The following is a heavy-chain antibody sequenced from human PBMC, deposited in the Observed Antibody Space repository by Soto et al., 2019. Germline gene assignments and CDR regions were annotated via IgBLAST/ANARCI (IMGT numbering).Heavy chain of an antibody. CDR1: GFTFSSYD. J-gene: IGHJ6*03. CDR3: ARVKGVPAARRLLRARDYYYYYMDV. Sequence: GGSLRLSCAASGFTFSSYDMHWVRQATGKGLEWVSAIGTAGDTYYPGSVKGRFTISRENAKNSLYLQMNSLRAGDTAVYYCARVKGVPAARRLLRARDYYYYYMDVWGKGTTVTGSS. V-gene: IGHV3-13*01. CDR2: IGTAGDT. D-gene: IGHD2-2*01.